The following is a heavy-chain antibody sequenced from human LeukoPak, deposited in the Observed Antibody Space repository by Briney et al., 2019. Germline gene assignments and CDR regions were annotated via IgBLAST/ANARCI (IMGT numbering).Heavy chain of an antibody. D-gene: IGHD6-13*01. CDR3: VRGAYSSSWLNFDY. J-gene: IGHJ4*02. Sequence: GGSLRLSCAASGFTFSDYYMSWIRQAPGKGLEWVSYITNSGSTIYYADSVKGRFTVSRDNSKNTLYLQMNSLRAEDTAVYYCVRGAYSSSWLNFDYWGQGTLVTVSS. CDR2: ITNSGSTI. V-gene: IGHV3-11*04. CDR1: GFTFSDYY.